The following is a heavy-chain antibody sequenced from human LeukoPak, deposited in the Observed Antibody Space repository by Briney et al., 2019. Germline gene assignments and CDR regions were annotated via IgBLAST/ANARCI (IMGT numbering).Heavy chain of an antibody. CDR3: ARVPITMVRGVAFDY. CDR1: GGSISSYY. J-gene: IGHJ4*02. V-gene: IGHV4-59*01. CDR2: IYYSGST. Sequence: SETLSLTCTVSGGSISSYYWSWIRQPPGKGLEWIGYIYYSGSTNYNPSLKSRVTISVDTSKNQFSLKLSSVTAADTAVYYCARVPITMVRGVAFDYWGQGTLVTVSS. D-gene: IGHD3-10*01.